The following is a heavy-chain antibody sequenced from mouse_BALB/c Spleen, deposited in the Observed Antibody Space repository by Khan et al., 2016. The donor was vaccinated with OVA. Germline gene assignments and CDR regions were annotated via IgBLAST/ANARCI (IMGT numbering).Heavy chain of an antibody. CDR2: IWTGGIT. Sequence: VQLQESGPGLVVPSQSLSITCTVSGFSLSNYGIHWVRQPPGKGLEWLGVIWTGGITNYNSALMSRLSISKDNSKSQVFLKMNRLQTDDTAIYYCARSYDYDVGGFAYWGQGTLVTVSA. CDR1: GFSLSNYG. J-gene: IGHJ3*01. CDR3: ARSYDYDVGGFAY. D-gene: IGHD2-4*01. V-gene: IGHV2-9*02.